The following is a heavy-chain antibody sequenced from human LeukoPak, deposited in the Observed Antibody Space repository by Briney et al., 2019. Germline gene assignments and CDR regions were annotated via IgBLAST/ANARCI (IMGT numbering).Heavy chain of an antibody. J-gene: IGHJ3*02. CDR2: INHSGSI. D-gene: IGHD1-26*01. Sequence: MRSDCLSLACAVYGGSFSNYYGSWIRQSPGKGLDWIGEINHSGSINYNPSLKSRFTISVDTSKNQFSLKLSSVTAADTAVYYCARGMGSYYINAFDIWGQGTMVTVSS. V-gene: IGHV4-34*01. CDR1: GGSFSNYY. CDR3: ARGMGSYYINAFDI.